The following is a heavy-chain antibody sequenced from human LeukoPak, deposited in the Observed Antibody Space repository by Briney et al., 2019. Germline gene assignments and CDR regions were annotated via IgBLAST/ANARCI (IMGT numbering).Heavy chain of an antibody. D-gene: IGHD2-15*01. CDR2: VYYSGST. CDR1: GGSVSGY. CDR3: ARIHRYCSGGACYVLDN. V-gene: IGHV4-59*02. Sequence: ASETLSLTCVVSGGSVSGYWGWTRQPPGRGLEWIGYVYYSGSTNYNPSFKSRITISVDTSRNQFSLQLSSVTAADTAVYYCARIHRYCSGGACYVLDNWGQGTLVAVSS. J-gene: IGHJ4*02.